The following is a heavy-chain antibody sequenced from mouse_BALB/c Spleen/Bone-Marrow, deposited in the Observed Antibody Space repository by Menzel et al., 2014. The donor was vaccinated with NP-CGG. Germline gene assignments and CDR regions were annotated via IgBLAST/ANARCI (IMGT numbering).Heavy chain of an antibody. V-gene: IGHV1-7*01. J-gene: IGHJ3*01. CDR2: IYPSTGYT. Sequence: VQLQESGAELAKPGASVKMACKASGYTFTSYWMHWVKQRPGQGLEWIGYIYPSTGYTEYNQKFKDKVTLTADKSSSTAYMHLSSLTDEDTAVYYCLRDDYAYWGHGTLVTSS. CDR3: LRDDYAY. CDR1: GYTFTSYW. D-gene: IGHD2-4*01.